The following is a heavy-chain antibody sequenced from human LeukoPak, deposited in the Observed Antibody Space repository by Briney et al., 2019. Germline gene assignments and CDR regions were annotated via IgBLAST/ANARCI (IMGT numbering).Heavy chain of an antibody. CDR1: GYTFTSYA. V-gene: IGHV1-3*01. D-gene: IGHD3-22*01. CDR2: INAGNGNT. Sequence: ASVKVSCKASGYTFTSYAMHWVRQAPGQRLEWMRWINAGNGNTKYSQKFQGRVTITRDTSASTAYMVLSSLRSEDTAVYYCATGRVYYYDSSGYLLYWGQGTLVTVSS. CDR3: ATGRVYYYDSSGYLLY. J-gene: IGHJ4*02.